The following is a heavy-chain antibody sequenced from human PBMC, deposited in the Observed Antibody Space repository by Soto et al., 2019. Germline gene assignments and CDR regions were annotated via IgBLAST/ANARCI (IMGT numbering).Heavy chain of an antibody. D-gene: IGHD5-12*01. J-gene: IGHJ4*02. Sequence: SVKVSCKASGGTFSSYAISWVRQAPGQGLEWMGGIIPIFGTANYAQKFQGRVTITADESTSTAYMELSSLRSEDTAVYYCARGGMATIIFYFDYWGQGTLVTVSS. V-gene: IGHV1-69*13. CDR1: GGTFSSYA. CDR2: IIPIFGTA. CDR3: ARGGMATIIFYFDY.